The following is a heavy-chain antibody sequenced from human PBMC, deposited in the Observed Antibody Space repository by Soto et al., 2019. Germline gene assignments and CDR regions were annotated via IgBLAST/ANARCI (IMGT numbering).Heavy chain of an antibody. CDR3: AHRSAIYGPGSYYVDP. V-gene: IGHV2-5*02. CDR2: IYWDDDK. CDR1: WFSLTTCGVG. J-gene: IGHJ5*02. Sequence: QITLKESGPTLEKPTQTLTLTCTFSWFSLTTCGVGVAWIRHPPGKALEWLPLIYWDDDKRYSPSLKSRLTIWKDTCKNKVVLTMTTMDPVDTATYYCAHRSAIYGPGSYYVDPWVQGTLVTVSS. D-gene: IGHD3-10*01.